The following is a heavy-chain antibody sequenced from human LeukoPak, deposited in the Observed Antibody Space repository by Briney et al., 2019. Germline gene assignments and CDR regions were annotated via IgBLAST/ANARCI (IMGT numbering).Heavy chain of an antibody. V-gene: IGHV3-9*01. CDR2: ISWNSGSI. D-gene: IGHD6-19*01. J-gene: IGHJ6*02. CDR1: GFTFDDYA. Sequence: PGRSLRLSCAASGFTFDDYAMHWVRQAPGKGLEWVSGISWNSGSIGYADSVKGRFTISRDNAKNSLYLQLNSLRAEDTALYYCAKDASSGWYLYYYYGMDVWGQGTTVTVSS. CDR3: AKDASSGWYLYYYYGMDV.